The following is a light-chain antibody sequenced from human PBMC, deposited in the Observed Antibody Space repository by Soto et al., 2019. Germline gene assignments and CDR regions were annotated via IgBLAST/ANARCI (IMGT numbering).Light chain of an antibody. Sequence: QSVLTQPPSASGTPGQRVTISCSGSRSNIGSNTVSWYQQLPGTAPKLLIYSGDQRPSGVPDRFSGSKSGTSASLAISGLQSEDEADYYGAAWDDRLNGRVFGGGTKVTVL. V-gene: IGLV1-44*01. CDR2: SGD. J-gene: IGLJ3*02. CDR1: RSNIGSNT. CDR3: AAWDDRLNGRV.